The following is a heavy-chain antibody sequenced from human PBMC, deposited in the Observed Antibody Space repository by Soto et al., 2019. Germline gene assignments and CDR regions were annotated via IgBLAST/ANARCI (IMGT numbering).Heavy chain of an antibody. V-gene: IGHV3-23*01. D-gene: IGHD5-18*01. Sequence: EVQLLESGGGLVQPGGSLRLSCAASGFTFSSYAMSWVRQAPGKGLEWVSAISGSGGSTYYADSVKGRFTISRDNSKHTLYLQRNSLRAEDTAVYYCSKDGGYSYGYSPRYYYRMDVWGQGTTVTVSS. CDR2: ISGSGGST. J-gene: IGHJ6*02. CDR3: SKDGGYSYGYSPRYYYRMDV. CDR1: GFTFSSYA.